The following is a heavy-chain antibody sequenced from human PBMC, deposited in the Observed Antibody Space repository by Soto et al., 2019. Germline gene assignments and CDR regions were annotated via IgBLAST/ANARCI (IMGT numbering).Heavy chain of an antibody. CDR2: ISYDGSNK. J-gene: IGHJ2*01. D-gene: IGHD1-26*01. CDR1: GFTFSSYA. CDR3: ARGVGYGTSGSYRWYFDL. Sequence: QVQLVESGGGVVQPGRSLRLSCAASGFTFSSYAMHWVRQAPGKGLEWVAVISYDGSNKYYADSVKGRFTISRDNSKNTLYLQMNGLRAEDTAVYYCARGVGYGTSGSYRWYFDLWGRGTLVTVSS. V-gene: IGHV3-30-3*01.